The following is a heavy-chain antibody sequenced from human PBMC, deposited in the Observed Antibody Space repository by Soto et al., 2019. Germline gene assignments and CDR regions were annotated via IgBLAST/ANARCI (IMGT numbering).Heavy chain of an antibody. CDR1: VGSISSYY. Sequence: SETLSLTCTVSVGSISSYYWSWIRQPRGKGLEWIGYIYYSGSTNYNPSLKSRVTISVDTSKNQFSLKLSSVTAADTAVYYCARAATMVRGVMGWFDPWGQGTLVTVSS. D-gene: IGHD3-10*01. CDR3: ARAATMVRGVMGWFDP. J-gene: IGHJ5*02. CDR2: IYYSGST. V-gene: IGHV4-59*01.